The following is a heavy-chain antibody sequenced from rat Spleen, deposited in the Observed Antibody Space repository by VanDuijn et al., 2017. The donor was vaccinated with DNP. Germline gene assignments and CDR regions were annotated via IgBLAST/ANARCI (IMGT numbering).Heavy chain of an antibody. CDR3: ATGPITTFAY. V-gene: IGHV4-2*01. CDR1: GFNFNDYW. D-gene: IGHD1-10*01. CDR2: INKDSSII. J-gene: IGHJ3*01. Sequence: EVKLVESGGGLVQPGRSLKLSCTASGFNFNDYWMAWVRQAPGKGLEWIGEINKDSSIINYTPSLKDKFNISRDNAQNTLFLQMSKLGSEDTAIYYCATGPITTFAYWGQGTLVTVSS.